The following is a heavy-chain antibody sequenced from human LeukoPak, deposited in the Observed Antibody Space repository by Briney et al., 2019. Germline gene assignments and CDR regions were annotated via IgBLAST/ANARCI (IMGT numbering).Heavy chain of an antibody. J-gene: IGHJ5*01. CDR1: GYSFTTYW. CDR2: IYPGDSNT. V-gene: IGHV5-51*01. CDR3: ARLNSNSGDS. Sequence: GESLKISCKGSGYSFTTYWIGWVRQMPGKGLEWMGIIYPGDSNTRYSPSFQGQVTISADKSISTAYLQWSSLKTSDTAMYYCARLNSNSGDSWGQGTLVTVSP. D-gene: IGHD4-23*01.